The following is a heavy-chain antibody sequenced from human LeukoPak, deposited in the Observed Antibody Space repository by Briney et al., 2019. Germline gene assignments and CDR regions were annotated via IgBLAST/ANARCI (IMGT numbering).Heavy chain of an antibody. V-gene: IGHV1-69*02. CDR2: IIPILGIA. CDR1: GYAFTSYY. CDR3: ASAGYSSSWYSTY. D-gene: IGHD6-13*01. J-gene: IGHJ4*02. Sequence: ASVKVSCKASGYAFTSYYMHWLRQAPGQGLEWMGRIIPILGIANYAQKFQGRVTITADKSTSTAYMELSSLRSEDTAVYYCASAGYSSSWYSTYWGQGTLVTVSS.